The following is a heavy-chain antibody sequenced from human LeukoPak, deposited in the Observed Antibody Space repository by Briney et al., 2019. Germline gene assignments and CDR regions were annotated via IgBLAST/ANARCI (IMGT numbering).Heavy chain of an antibody. V-gene: IGHV4-34*01. CDR2: INHSGST. D-gene: IGHD3-3*01. CDR1: DGSFSGYY. Sequence: PSETLSLTCAVYDGSFSGYYWSWIRQPPGKGLEWIGEINHSGSTNYNPSLKSRVTISLDTTKSQFSLKVRYVTAADTAVYYCARGLNDSWTGENYWGQGTLVTVSS. J-gene: IGHJ4*02. CDR3: ARGLNDSWTGENY.